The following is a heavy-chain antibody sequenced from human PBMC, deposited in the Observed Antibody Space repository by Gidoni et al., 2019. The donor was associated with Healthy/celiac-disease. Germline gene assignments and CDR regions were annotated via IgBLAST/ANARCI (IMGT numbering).Heavy chain of an antibody. J-gene: IGHJ5*02. CDR1: GGSFSGYY. V-gene: IGHV4-34*01. CDR2: INHSGST. Sequence: QVQLQQWGAGLLKPSETLSLTCAVYGGSFSGYYWSWIRQPPGKGLEWIGEINHSGSTNYNPSLKSRVTISVDTSKNQFSLKLSSVTAADTAVYYCARGASRYCSGGSCYSDWFDPWGQGTLVTVSS. CDR3: ARGASRYCSGGSCYSDWFDP. D-gene: IGHD2-15*01.